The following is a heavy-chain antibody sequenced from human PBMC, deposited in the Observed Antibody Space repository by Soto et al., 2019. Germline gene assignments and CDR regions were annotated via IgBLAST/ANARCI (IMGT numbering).Heavy chain of an antibody. J-gene: IGHJ5*02. Sequence: QVQLVQSGTEVKKPGASVKVSCKASGYTFSNYGVSWVRQAPGQGLEWMGWISGYNGNTNYAQNFQGRVTMTADPSRRTAYMDLRSLRSDDTAVYFCARKSSSSSWFDPWGQGTLVTVSA. CDR1: GYTFSNYG. D-gene: IGHD6-6*01. CDR3: ARKSSSSSWFDP. CDR2: ISGYNGNT. V-gene: IGHV1-18*01.